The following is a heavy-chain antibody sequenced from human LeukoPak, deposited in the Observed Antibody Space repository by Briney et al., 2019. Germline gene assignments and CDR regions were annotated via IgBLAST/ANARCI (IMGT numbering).Heavy chain of an antibody. V-gene: IGHV4-59*01. D-gene: IGHD1-1*01. CDR2: IYDSGST. CDR3: ARRSGTLWGSFDI. Sequence: SETLSLTCTVSGGSISSYCWSWIRQPPGKGLEWIGYIYDSGSTNYNPSLKSRVTISVVTSKNQFSLRLRSVTAADTAVYYCARRSGTLWGSFDIWGQGTVVTVSS. J-gene: IGHJ3*02. CDR1: GGSISSYC.